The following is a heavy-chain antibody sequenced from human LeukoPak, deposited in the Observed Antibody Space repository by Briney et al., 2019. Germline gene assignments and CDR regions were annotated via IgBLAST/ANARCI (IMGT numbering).Heavy chain of an antibody. V-gene: IGHV3-30-3*01. CDR3: ARDSGIAVVPYYYYGMDV. CDR1: GFTFSSYA. Sequence: GGSLRLSCAASGFTFSSYAMHWVRQAPGKGLEWVAVISYDGSNKYYADSVKGRFTISRDNSKNTLYLQMNSLRAEDTAVYYCARDSGIAVVPYYYYGMDVWGQGTTVTVSS. CDR2: ISYDGSNK. J-gene: IGHJ6*02. D-gene: IGHD6-19*01.